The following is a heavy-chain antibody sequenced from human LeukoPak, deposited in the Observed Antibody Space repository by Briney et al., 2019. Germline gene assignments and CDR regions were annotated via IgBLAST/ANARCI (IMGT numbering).Heavy chain of an antibody. J-gene: IGHJ6*02. Sequence: ASETLSLTCTVSGGSISRSRYYWGWIRQPPGKGLEWIGNIYYSGSTYYNPSLKSRVTISVDTSKNQFSLKLSSVTAADTAVYYCARRTYYYDQFMDVWGQGTTVTVSS. CDR3: ARRTYYYDQFMDV. CDR2: IYYSGST. V-gene: IGHV4-39*01. CDR1: GGSISRSRYY. D-gene: IGHD3-22*01.